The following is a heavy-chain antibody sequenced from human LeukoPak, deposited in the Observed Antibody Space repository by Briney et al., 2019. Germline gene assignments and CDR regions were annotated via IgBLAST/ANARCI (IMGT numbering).Heavy chain of an antibody. CDR3: ARDLRSGSYYEGNWFDP. D-gene: IGHD3-10*01. CDR2: ISSSGSTI. J-gene: IGHJ5*02. V-gene: IGHV3-11*04. CDR1: GFTFSDYY. Sequence: GGSLRLSCAASGFTFSDYYMSWIRQAPGKGLEWVSYISSSGSTIYYADSVKGRFTISRDNAKNSLYLQMNSLRAEDTAVYYCARDLRSGSYYEGNWFDPWGQGTLVTVSS.